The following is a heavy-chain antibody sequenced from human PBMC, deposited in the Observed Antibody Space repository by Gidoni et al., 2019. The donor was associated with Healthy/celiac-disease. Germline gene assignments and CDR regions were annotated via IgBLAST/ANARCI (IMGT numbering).Heavy chain of an antibody. Sequence: QVQLVQSGAEVKKPGSSVKVSYKASGGTFSSYAISWVRQAPGQGLEWMGGIIPIFGTANYAQKFQGRVTITADKSTSTAYMELSSLRSEDTAVYYCAAGRIAAAPGVAWYFDLWGRGTLVTVSS. J-gene: IGHJ2*01. D-gene: IGHD6-13*01. V-gene: IGHV1-69*06. CDR3: AAGRIAAAPGVAWYFDL. CDR1: GGTFSSYA. CDR2: IIPIFGTA.